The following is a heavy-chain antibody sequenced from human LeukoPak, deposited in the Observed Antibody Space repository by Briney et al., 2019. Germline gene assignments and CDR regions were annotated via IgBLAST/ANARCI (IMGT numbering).Heavy chain of an antibody. V-gene: IGHV1-24*01. CDR2: FDPEDGET. J-gene: IGHJ3*02. CDR1: GYTLTELS. D-gene: IGHD3-10*01. Sequence: ASVKVSCKVSGYTLTELSMHWVRQAPGKGLEWMGGFDPEDGETIYAQKFQGRVTMTEDTSTDTAYMELSSLRSEDTVVYYCATDHPSRGYAFDIWGQGTMVTVSS. CDR3: ATDHPSRGYAFDI.